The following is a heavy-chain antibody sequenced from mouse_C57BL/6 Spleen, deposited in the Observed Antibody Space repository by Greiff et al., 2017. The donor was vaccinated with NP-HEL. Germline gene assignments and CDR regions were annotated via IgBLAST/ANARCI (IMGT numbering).Heavy chain of an antibody. CDR2: IYPGSGNT. CDR1: GYTFTDYY. J-gene: IGHJ1*03. V-gene: IGHV1-76*01. D-gene: IGHD2-4*01. CDR3: AREDYDGDWYFDV. Sequence: VKLMESGAELVRPGASVKLSCKASGYTFTDYYINWVKQRPGQGLEWIARIYPGSGNTYYNEKFKGKATLTAEKSSSTAYMQLSSLTSEDSAVYCCAREDYDGDWYFDVWGTGTTVTVSS.